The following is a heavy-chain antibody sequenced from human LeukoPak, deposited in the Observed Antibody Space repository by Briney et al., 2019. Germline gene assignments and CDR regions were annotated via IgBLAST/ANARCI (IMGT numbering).Heavy chain of an antibody. V-gene: IGHV3-7*01. J-gene: IGHJ4*02. Sequence: GGALRLSCAASGFTFNNYWMTWVRQAPGKGPECVASIRDDGSAKYYVDSVKGRFTISRDDAKNSLSLQMNGLRAEDTATYYCARIQLYHGDFDSWGQGTLVTVSS. CDR3: ARIQLYHGDFDS. D-gene: IGHD1-1*01. CDR1: GFTFNNYW. CDR2: IRDDGSAK.